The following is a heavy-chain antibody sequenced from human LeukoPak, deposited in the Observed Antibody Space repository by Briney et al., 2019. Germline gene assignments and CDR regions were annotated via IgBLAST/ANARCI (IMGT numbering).Heavy chain of an antibody. Sequence: PGGSLRLSCAASGFTVSSNYMSWVRQAPGKGLEWVSLLYSSGSTYYTDSVKGRFTISRDSSKNTLYLQMNSLRAEGTAVYYCAGRGKGYYYGMDVWGQGTTVTVSS. J-gene: IGHJ6*02. D-gene: IGHD5-24*01. CDR3: AGRGKGYYYGMDV. CDR2: LYSSGST. V-gene: IGHV3-66*01. CDR1: GFTVSSNY.